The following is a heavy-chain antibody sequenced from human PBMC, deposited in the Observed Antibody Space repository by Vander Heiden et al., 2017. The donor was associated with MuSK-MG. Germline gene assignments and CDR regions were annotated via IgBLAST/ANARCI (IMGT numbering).Heavy chain of an antibody. J-gene: IGHJ4*02. CDR1: GFSFSNAW. CDR3: TMNIGGSGRPIDY. CDR2: IKSKTDGGTT. Sequence: EVQLVESGGGLVKPGGSLRLSCAASGFSFSNAWMSWVRQAPGKGLEWVGRIKSKTDGGTTDYAAPVKGRFTISRDDSKNTLYLQMNSLKTEDTAVYYCTMNIGGSGRPIDYWGQGTLVTVSS. V-gene: IGHV3-15*01. D-gene: IGHD3-10*01.